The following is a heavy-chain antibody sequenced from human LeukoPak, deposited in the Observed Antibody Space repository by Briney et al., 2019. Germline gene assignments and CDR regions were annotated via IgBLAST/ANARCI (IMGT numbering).Heavy chain of an antibody. CDR1: GYTFTGYY. CDR3: ARVLELGWELLDNWFDP. Sequence: ASVKVSCKASGYTFTGYYMHWVRQAPGQGLEWMGWINPNSGGTNYAQKFQGRVTMTRDTSISTAYMELSRLRSDDTAVYYCARVLELGWELLDNWFDPWGQGTLVTVSS. J-gene: IGHJ5*02. V-gene: IGHV1-2*02. CDR2: INPNSGGT. D-gene: IGHD1-26*01.